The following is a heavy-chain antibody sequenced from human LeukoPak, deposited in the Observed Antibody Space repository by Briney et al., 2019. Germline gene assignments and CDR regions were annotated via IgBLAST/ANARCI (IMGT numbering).Heavy chain of an antibody. CDR2: ISSSGSTI. V-gene: IGHV3-48*03. CDR3: AREPVYGERIYYMDV. CDR1: GFTFSSYE. Sequence: PGGSLRLSCAASGFTFSSYEMNWVRQAPGKGLEWVSYISSSGSTIYYADSVKGRFTISRDNAKNSLYLQMNSLRAEDTAVYYCAREPVYGERIYYMDVWGKGTTVSISS. D-gene: IGHD4-17*01. J-gene: IGHJ6*03.